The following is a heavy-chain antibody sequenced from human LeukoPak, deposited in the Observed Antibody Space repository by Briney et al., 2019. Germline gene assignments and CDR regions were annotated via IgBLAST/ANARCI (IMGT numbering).Heavy chain of an antibody. V-gene: IGHV1-8*02. J-gene: IGHJ5*02. CDR2: MNPNSGNT. CDR3: AREFGTGENWFDP. D-gene: IGHD1-1*01. CDR1: GYTFTGYY. Sequence: ASVKVSCKASGYTFTGYYMHWVRQAPGQGLEWMGWMNPNSGNTGYAQKFQGRVTMTRNTSISTAYMELSSLRSEDTAVYYCAREFGTGENWFDPWGQGTLVTVSS.